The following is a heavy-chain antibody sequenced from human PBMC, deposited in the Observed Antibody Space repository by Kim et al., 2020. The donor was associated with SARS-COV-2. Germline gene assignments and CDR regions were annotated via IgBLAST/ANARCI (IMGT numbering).Heavy chain of an antibody. CDR3: ARPFDYGDSDYGMDV. Sequence: GGSLRLSCAASGFTFSSYGMHWVRQAPGKGLEWVAVIWYDGSNKYYADSVKGRFTISRDNSKNTLYLQMNSLRAEDMAVYYCARPFDYGDSDYGMDVWGQGTTVTVSS. D-gene: IGHD4-17*01. J-gene: IGHJ6*02. V-gene: IGHV3-33*01. CDR2: IWYDGSNK. CDR1: GFTFSSYG.